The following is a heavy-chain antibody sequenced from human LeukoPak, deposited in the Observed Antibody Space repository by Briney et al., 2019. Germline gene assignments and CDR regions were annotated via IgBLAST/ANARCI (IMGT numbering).Heavy chain of an antibody. D-gene: IGHD3-9*01. J-gene: IGHJ4*02. CDR3: ARDTVLTGYYSFDY. Sequence: GASVKVSCKASGYTFTSYAMNWVRQAPGQGREWMGWINTNTGNPTYAQGFTGRFVFSLDTSVSTAYLQISSLKAEDTAVYYCARDTVLTGYYSFDYWGQGTLVTVSS. CDR1: GYTFTSYA. V-gene: IGHV7-4-1*02. CDR2: INTNTGNP.